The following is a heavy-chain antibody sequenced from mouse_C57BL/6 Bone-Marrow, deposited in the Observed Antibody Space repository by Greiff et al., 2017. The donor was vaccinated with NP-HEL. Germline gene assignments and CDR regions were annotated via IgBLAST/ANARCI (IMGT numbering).Heavy chain of an antibody. Sequence: EVTLVESGGDLVTPGGSLKISCAASGFTFSRYGMSWVRQTPDKRLEWVATISSGGSYTYSPASVTGRFPISRDNAKNTLYLQMSSLKSEDTAMYDCAREGYGIYGGYYLAYWGQGTLVTVSA. CDR2: ISSGGSYT. D-gene: IGHD2-3*01. J-gene: IGHJ3*01. V-gene: IGHV5-6*02. CDR3: AREGYGIYGGYYLAY. CDR1: GFTFSRYG.